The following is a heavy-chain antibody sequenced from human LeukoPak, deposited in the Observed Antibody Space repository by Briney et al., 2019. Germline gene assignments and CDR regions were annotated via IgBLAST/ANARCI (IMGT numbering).Heavy chain of an antibody. Sequence: SETLSLTCTVSGGSISSYYWSWIRQPPGKGLEWIGYIHSSGSTNYNPSLKSRITISVDTSKNQFSLKLSSVTAADTAVYYCARFAYCGGHCWYYFDYWGQGSLVTVSS. CDR1: GGSISSYY. J-gene: IGHJ4*02. CDR2: IHSSGST. D-gene: IGHD2-21*02. CDR3: ARFAYCGGHCWYYFDY. V-gene: IGHV4-59*01.